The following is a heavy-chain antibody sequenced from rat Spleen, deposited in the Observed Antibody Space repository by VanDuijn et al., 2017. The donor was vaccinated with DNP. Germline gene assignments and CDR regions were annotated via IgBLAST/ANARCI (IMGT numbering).Heavy chain of an antibody. CDR1: GFSIIGYS. V-gene: IGHV2-8*01. Sequence: QVQLTESGPGLVQSSETLSLTCTVSGFSIIGYSVYWVRRPSGKGLEWMGRMRYNGDTSYNSALKSRLSISRDTSKNRVFLKMNSLQTDDTGTYYCAREGDYYDGYGDALDAWGQGTSVTVSS. J-gene: IGHJ4*01. CDR3: AREGDYYDGYGDALDA. D-gene: IGHD1-12*03. CDR2: MRYNGDT.